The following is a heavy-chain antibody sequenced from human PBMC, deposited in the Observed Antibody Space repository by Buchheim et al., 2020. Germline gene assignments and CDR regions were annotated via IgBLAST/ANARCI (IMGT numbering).Heavy chain of an antibody. D-gene: IGHD1-26*01. CDR3: ARSFVGALDY. CDR1: GFTFSSYW. Sequence: EVQLVESGGGLVQPGGSLRLSCAASGFTFSSYWMHWVRQAPGKGLVWLSVISYDGTTTRNADSVKGRFIVYRDNAKNTVFLQMNSLRAEDTAVYYCARSFVGALDYWGQGIL. V-gene: IGHV3-74*01. CDR2: ISYDGTTT. J-gene: IGHJ4*02.